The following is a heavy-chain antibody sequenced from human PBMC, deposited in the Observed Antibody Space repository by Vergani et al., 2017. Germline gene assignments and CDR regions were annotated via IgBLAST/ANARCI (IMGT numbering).Heavy chain of an antibody. CDR3: ARSYRVDYYESSGLWLDWFDP. D-gene: IGHD3-22*01. CDR1: GGTFSSYA. CDR2: IIPIFGTA. V-gene: IGHV1-69*06. Sequence: QVQLVQSGAEVKKPGSSVKVSCKASGGTFSSYAISWVRQAPGQGLEWMGGIIPIFGTANYAQKFQGRVTITADKSTSTAYMELSSLRAEDTAVYYCARSYRVDYYESSGLWLDWFDPWGQGTLVTVSS. J-gene: IGHJ5*02.